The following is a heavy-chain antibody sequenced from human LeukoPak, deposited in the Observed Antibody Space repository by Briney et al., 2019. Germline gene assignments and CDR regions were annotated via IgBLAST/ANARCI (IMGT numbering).Heavy chain of an antibody. CDR3: ACRKYYDTWSDP. CDR1: WSRFTKYW. CDR2: IQPGDSIV. Sequence: GGSLDTSLHGLWSRFTKYWIGRVRPLPGKGLGGVGIIQPGDSIVHYSPSFQGQVTISADRSSSTAYLQWTSLKGSDSAMYYCACRKYYDTWSDPWGQGTLVTVSS. J-gene: IGHJ5*02. D-gene: IGHD3-3*01. V-gene: IGHV5-51*01.